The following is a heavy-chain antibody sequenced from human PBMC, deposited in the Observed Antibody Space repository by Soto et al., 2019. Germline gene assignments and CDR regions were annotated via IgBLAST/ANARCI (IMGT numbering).Heavy chain of an antibody. Sequence: GGSLRLSCAASGFTFSSYSMTWVRQAPGKGLEWVSSISRRSNYIYNADSMKGRITISRDNDKSSLYLQMNSLRDEDTAVYYCARGSEDFYFDTSGYYEPIYYFDYWAQGTLVTVSS. CDR2: ISRRSNYI. CDR1: GFTFSSYS. J-gene: IGHJ4*02. CDR3: ARGSEDFYFDTSGYYEPIYYFDY. D-gene: IGHD3-22*01. V-gene: IGHV3-21*01.